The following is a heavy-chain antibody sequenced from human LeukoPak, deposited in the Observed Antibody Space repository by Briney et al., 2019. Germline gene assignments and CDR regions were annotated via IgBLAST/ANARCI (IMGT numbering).Heavy chain of an antibody. Sequence: ASVKVSCKASGYTFTSYAMHWVRQAPGQRLEWMGWINAGNGNTKYSQKFQGRVTITRDTSASTAYMELSSLRSEGTAVYYCARASGLVYYYGMDVWGQGTTVTVSS. D-gene: IGHD3-10*01. CDR1: GYTFTSYA. V-gene: IGHV1-3*01. CDR2: INAGNGNT. CDR3: ARASGLVYYYGMDV. J-gene: IGHJ6*02.